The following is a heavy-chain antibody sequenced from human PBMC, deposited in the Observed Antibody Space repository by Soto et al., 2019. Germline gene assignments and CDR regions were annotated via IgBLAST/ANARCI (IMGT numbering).Heavy chain of an antibody. Sequence: QVQLVESGGGVVQPGRSLRLSCEASGFTFSTYGMHWVRQAPGKGLEWVAVISYDGSNTYYADSVKGRFTISRDNSKNTLFLQMNSLSADDLAVYYCAKDFTRFSVWPHYYHGLDVWGQGTTVTVSS. CDR3: AKDFTRFSVWPHYYHGLDV. D-gene: IGHD2-21*01. V-gene: IGHV3-30*18. J-gene: IGHJ6*02. CDR2: ISYDGSNT. CDR1: GFTFSTYG.